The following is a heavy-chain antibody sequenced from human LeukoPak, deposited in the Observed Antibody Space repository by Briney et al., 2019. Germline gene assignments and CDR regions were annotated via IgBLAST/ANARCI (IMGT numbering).Heavy chain of an antibody. Sequence: GGSLRLSCAASGLTFSSYGMHWVRQALGKGLQWVAFIRYDGNNKYYADSVKGRFTISRDNSKNTLYLQMNSLRAEDTAVYYCAKAPIQYSSLAFFDYWGQGTLVTVSS. CDR2: IRYDGNNK. V-gene: IGHV3-30*02. CDR3: AKAPIQYSSLAFFDY. CDR1: GLTFSSYG. J-gene: IGHJ4*02. D-gene: IGHD6-6*01.